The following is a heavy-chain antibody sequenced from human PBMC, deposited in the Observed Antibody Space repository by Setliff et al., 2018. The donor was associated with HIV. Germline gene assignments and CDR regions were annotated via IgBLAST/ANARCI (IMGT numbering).Heavy chain of an antibody. CDR1: GGSISSSSYY. J-gene: IGHJ5*02. D-gene: IGHD6-19*01. CDR3: ARLLAGGWYDHWGNWFDP. CDR2: IYYSGST. Sequence: PSETLSLTCTVSGGSISSSSYYWGWIRQPPGKGLEWIGSIYYSGSTYYNPSLKSRVTISVDTSKNQFSLKLSSVTAADTAVYYCARLLAGGWYDHWGNWFDPWGQGTLVTVSS. V-gene: IGHV4-39*01.